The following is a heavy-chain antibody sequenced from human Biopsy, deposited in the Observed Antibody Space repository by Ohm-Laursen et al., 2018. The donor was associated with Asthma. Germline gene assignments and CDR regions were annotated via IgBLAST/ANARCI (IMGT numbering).Heavy chain of an antibody. D-gene: IGHD6-13*01. J-gene: IGHJ6*02. V-gene: IGHV4-39*01. Sequence: GTLSLTCSLSSGSGGYMRSGNYYWGWIRQPPGKGLEWIGSIYYSGTTYYNPSLGSRVTVSADTSKNQFSLKLTCVTAADMAAYYCVRGSSSWHHGPFHYYYGLDVWGQGTTATVSS. CDR1: SGSGGYMRSGNYY. CDR2: IYYSGTT. CDR3: VRGSSSWHHGPFHYYYGLDV.